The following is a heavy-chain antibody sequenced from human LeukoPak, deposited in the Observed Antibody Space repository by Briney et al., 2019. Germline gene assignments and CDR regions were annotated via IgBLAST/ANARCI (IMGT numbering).Heavy chain of an antibody. D-gene: IGHD5-18*01. CDR1: GLTLSGYW. CDR3: ARARGNTYGYFEY. Sequence: GGSLRLSCAASGLTLSGYWMHWVRQAPGKGLVWVSRINGDASSTSYADSMKGRFTISRDNAKSTLYLQMNSLRVEDTAVYYCARARGNTYGYFEYWGQGTLVTVSS. CDR2: INGDASST. V-gene: IGHV3-74*01. J-gene: IGHJ4*02.